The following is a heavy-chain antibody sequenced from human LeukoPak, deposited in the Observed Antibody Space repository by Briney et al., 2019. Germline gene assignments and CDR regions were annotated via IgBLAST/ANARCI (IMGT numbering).Heavy chain of an antibody. CDR1: GFTFSSYA. J-gene: IGHJ4*02. V-gene: IGHV3-23*01. Sequence: GGSLRLSCAASGFTFSSYAMSWVRQAPGKGLEWVSAISGSGGSTYYADSVKGRFTIFRDNSKNTLHLQMNSLRAEDTAVYYCAKGITMIVVVIIAFDYWGQGTLVTVSS. D-gene: IGHD3-22*01. CDR2: ISGSGGST. CDR3: AKGITMIVVVIIAFDY.